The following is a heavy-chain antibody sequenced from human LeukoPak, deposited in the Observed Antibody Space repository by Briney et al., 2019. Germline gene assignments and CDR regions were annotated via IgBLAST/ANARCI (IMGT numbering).Heavy chain of an antibody. D-gene: IGHD2-21*02. CDR1: GFTLSNAW. Sequence: GGSLRLSCAASGFTLSNAWMSWVRQAPGKGLEWVGRFKSKTDGGTTDYAAPVKGRFTISRDDSKNTLYLQMNSLKTEDTAVYYCTTFVVVTARNRVGATSYWGQGTLVTVSS. CDR2: FKSKTDGGTT. J-gene: IGHJ4*02. CDR3: TTFVVVTARNRVGATSY. V-gene: IGHV3-15*01.